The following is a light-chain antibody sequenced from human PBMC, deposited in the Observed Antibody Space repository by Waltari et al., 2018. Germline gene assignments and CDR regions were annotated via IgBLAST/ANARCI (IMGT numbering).Light chain of an antibody. CDR3: QSADDSCPYSAV. CDR1: ALPNQY. Sequence: SSELTQPPSMSVSPGQTARITCSGEALPNQYAYWYQHKSGQAPILVIYKDTERPSGIPSLFACSTSVTIVTLTITEAQADDESDYYCQSADDSCPYSAVFGGGTRLTVL. J-gene: IGLJ2*01. CDR2: KDT. V-gene: IGLV3-25*03.